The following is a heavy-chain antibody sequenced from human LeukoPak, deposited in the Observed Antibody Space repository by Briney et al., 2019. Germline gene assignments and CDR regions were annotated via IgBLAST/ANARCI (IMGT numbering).Heavy chain of an antibody. V-gene: IGHV3-30-3*01. Sequence: GGSLRLSWAASGFTFSSYAMHWVRQAPGKGLEWVAVISYDGSNKYYADSVKGRFTISRDNSKNTLYLQMNSLRAEDTAVYYCARAQDFWSGYTDYWGQGTLVTVSS. D-gene: IGHD3-3*01. CDR1: GFTFSSYA. J-gene: IGHJ4*02. CDR2: ISYDGSNK. CDR3: ARAQDFWSGYTDY.